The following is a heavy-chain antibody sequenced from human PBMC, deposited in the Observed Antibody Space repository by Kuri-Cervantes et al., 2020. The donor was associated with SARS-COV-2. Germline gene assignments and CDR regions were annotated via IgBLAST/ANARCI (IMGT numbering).Heavy chain of an antibody. CDR3: ATAPRDYGDYERGLYPMDV. CDR2: INHSGST. CDR1: GGSFSGYY. J-gene: IGHJ6*02. D-gene: IGHD4-17*01. Sequence: AGSLRLTCAVYGGSFSGYYWSWIRQPPGKGLEWIGEINHSGSTNYNPSLKSRVTISVDTSKNQFSLKLSSVTAADTAVYYCATAPRDYGDYERGLYPMDVWGQGTTVTVSS. V-gene: IGHV4-34*01.